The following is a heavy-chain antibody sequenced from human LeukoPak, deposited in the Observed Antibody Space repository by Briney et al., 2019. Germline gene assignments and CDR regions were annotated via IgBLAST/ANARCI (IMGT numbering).Heavy chain of an antibody. D-gene: IGHD6-19*01. Sequence: SETLSLTCAVYGGSFSGYYWSWIRQPPGKGLEWIGYIYYSGSTNYNPSLKSRVTISVDTSKNQFSLKLSSVTAADTAVYYCARDKTYSSGWYVWGQGTLVTVSS. V-gene: IGHV4-59*01. CDR3: ARDKTYSSGWYV. J-gene: IGHJ4*02. CDR2: IYYSGST. CDR1: GGSFSGYY.